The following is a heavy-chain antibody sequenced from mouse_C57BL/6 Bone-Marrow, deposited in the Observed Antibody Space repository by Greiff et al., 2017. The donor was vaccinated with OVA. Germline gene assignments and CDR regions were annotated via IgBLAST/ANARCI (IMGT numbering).Heavy chain of an antibody. Sequence: EVQVVESGGDLVKPGGSLKLSCAASGFTFSSYGMSWVRQTPDKRLEWVATISSCGSYTYYPDSVKGRFTISRDTAKNTLYLQMSSLKSEDTAMYYCARRNEVYYYVSSYQARFAYWGQGTLVTVSA. CDR1: GFTFSSYG. V-gene: IGHV5-6*01. J-gene: IGHJ3*01. CDR3: ARRNEVYYYVSSYQARFAY. D-gene: IGHD1-1*01. CDR2: ISSCGSYT.